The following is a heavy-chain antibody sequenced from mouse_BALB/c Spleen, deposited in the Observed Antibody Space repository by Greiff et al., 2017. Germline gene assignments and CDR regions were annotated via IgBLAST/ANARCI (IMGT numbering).Heavy chain of an antibody. Sequence: EVKLMESGGGLVKPGGSLKLSCAASGFTFSSYAMSWVRQTPEKRLEWVASISSGGSTYYPDSVKGRFTISRDNARNILYLQMSSLRSEDTAMYYCARGGGGHDYWGQGTTLTVSS. CDR1: GFTFSSYA. D-gene: IGHD1-1*02. V-gene: IGHV5-6-5*01. CDR3: ARGGGGHDY. J-gene: IGHJ2*01. CDR2: ISSGGST.